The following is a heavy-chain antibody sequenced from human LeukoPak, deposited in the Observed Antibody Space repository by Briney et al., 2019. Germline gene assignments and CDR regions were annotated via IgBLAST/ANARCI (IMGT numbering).Heavy chain of an antibody. J-gene: IGHJ6*03. CDR3: ARIDYGDYNFYYYYMDV. V-gene: IGHV4-59*02. D-gene: IGHD4-17*01. Sequence: SETLSLTCSVSGDSVSSYYWSWIRQPPGKGLEWIGYISSGNTNYNPSLNRRVTISVDTSNNQFSLSLHSVTAADTDVYYCARIDYGDYNFYYYYMDVWGKGTTVTVSS. CDR2: ISSGNT. CDR1: GDSVSSYY.